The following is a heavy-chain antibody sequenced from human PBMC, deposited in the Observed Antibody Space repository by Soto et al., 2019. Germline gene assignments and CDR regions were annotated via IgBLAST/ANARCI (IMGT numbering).Heavy chain of an antibody. CDR1: GYSFTSYW. J-gene: IGHJ4*02. CDR3: ARSQATSYYDILTGYPY. V-gene: IGHV5-51*01. D-gene: IGHD3-9*01. Sequence: GESLKISCKGSGYSFTSYWIGWVRQMPGKGLEWMGIIYPGDSDTRYSPSFQGQVTISADKSISTAYLQWSSLKASDTAMYYCARSQATSYYDILTGYPYWGQGTLVTVSS. CDR2: IYPGDSDT.